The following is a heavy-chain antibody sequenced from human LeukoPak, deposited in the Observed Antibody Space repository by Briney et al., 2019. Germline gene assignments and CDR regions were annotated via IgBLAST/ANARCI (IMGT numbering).Heavy chain of an antibody. V-gene: IGHV4-39*07. CDR1: GGSISSSSYY. J-gene: IGHJ4*02. CDR3: ARVGTTVIYYFDY. D-gene: IGHD4-17*01. Sequence: SETLSLTCTVSGGSISSSSYYWGWIRQPPGKGLEWIGSIYYSGSTYYNPSLKSRVTISVDTSKNQFSLKLSSVTAADTAVYYYARVGTTVIYYFDYWGQGTLVTVSS. CDR2: IYYSGST.